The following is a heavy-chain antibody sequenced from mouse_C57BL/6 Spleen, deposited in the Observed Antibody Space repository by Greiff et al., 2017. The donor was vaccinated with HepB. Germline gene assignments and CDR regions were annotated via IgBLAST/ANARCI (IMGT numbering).Heavy chain of an antibody. CDR2: INPNNGGT. CDR3: ARYTTVVATDWYFDV. V-gene: IGHV1-26*01. D-gene: IGHD1-1*01. Sequence: EVQLQQSGPELVKPGASVKISCKASGYTFTDYYMNWVKQSHGKSLEWIGDINPNNGGTSYNQKFKGKATLTVDKSSSTAYMELCSLTSEDSAVYYCARYTTVVATDWYFDVWGTGTTVTVSS. J-gene: IGHJ1*03. CDR1: GYTFTDYY.